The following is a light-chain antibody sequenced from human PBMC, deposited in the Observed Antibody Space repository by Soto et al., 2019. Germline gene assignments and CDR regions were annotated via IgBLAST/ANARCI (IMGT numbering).Light chain of an antibody. CDR3: QQYSSWPLT. Sequence: TVMTQSPATLSVSPGERATLSCRASQSISTYLAWYQLTPGQAPRLLIYGASTRATGIPARFGGSGSETDFTLAISSLRYEDFADYYCQQYSSWPLTFGGGTKVEIK. J-gene: IGKJ4*01. CDR2: GAS. V-gene: IGKV3-15*01. CDR1: QSISTY.